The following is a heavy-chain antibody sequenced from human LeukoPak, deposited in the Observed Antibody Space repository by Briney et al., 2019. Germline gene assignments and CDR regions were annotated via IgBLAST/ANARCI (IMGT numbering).Heavy chain of an antibody. D-gene: IGHD6-13*01. CDR3: ARGRYPHTSSWYGDAFDI. Sequence: ASVKVSCKASGGTFSSYAISWVRQAPGQGLEWMGGISGYNDNTNYAQNLQGRVTMTTDTSTSTAYMELRSLRSDDTAVYYCARGRYPHTSSWYGDAFDIWGQGTMVTVSS. CDR1: GGTFSSYA. J-gene: IGHJ3*02. V-gene: IGHV1-18*01. CDR2: ISGYNDNT.